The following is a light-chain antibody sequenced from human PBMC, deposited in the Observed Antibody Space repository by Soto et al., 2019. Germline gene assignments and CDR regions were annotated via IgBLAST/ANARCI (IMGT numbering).Light chain of an antibody. CDR3: QQRSTWPPTWT. V-gene: IGKV3-11*01. CDR2: DAS. Sequence: EIVLSQSPATLSLSPGERATLSFRASQSVSSYLAWYQHKPGQAPRLLIYDASKRATGIPARFSDSGSGTDFTLTISSLEPEDFAVYYCQQRSTWPPTWTFGQGTKVEVK. CDR1: QSVSSY. J-gene: IGKJ1*01.